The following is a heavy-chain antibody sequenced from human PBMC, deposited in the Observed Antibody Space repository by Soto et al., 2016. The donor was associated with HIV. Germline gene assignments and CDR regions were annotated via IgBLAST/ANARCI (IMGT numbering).Heavy chain of an antibody. CDR1: GYSISGGYY. J-gene: IGHJ4*02. D-gene: IGHD6-6*01. Sequence: QVHLQESGPGLVKPSETLSLTCVVSGYSISGGYYWGWIRQSPGKGLEWIGTIYHTGSTSYNLSLKSRVTMSVDTSKNQFSLKLTSVTAADAAVYYCARYSSSSSFNFWGQGTLVTSPQ. CDR2: IYHTGST. CDR3: ARYSSSSSFNF. V-gene: IGHV4-38-2*01.